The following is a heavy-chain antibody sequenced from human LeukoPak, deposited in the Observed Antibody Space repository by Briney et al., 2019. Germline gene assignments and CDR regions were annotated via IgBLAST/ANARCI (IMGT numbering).Heavy chain of an antibody. CDR1: GFTFSSYW. D-gene: IGHD1-26*01. Sequence: GGSLRLSCAASGFTFSSYWMSWVRQASGKGLEWVANIKQAGSEKYYVDSVKGRFTISRDNAKNSLHLQMNTLRAEDTAVYYCAKGPRGSYDYWGQGTLVTVSS. CDR3: AKGPRGSYDY. V-gene: IGHV3-7*01. CDR2: IKQAGSEK. J-gene: IGHJ4*02.